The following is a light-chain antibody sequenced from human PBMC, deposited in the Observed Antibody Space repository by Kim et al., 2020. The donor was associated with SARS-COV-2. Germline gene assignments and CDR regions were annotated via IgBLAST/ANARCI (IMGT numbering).Light chain of an antibody. CDR3: MEGTHWPPS. Sequence: DVVMTQSPLSLPVTLGQPASISCRSSQSLVHSDGNTYLNWFQQRPGQSPRRLIYKVSNRDSGVPDRFSGSGSGTDFTLKISRVEAEDVGDYYCMEGTHWPPSFGGGTKVEI. CDR1: QSLVHSDGNTY. CDR2: KVS. J-gene: IGKJ4*01. V-gene: IGKV2-30*02.